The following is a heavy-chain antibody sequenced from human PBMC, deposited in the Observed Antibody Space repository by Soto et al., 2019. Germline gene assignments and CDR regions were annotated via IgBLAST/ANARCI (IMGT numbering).Heavy chain of an antibody. CDR3: VLRKLITDDTLKHLLYFDY. CDR1: GFTLRNYA. Sequence: GGSLRLSFAASGFTLRNYAMSWVRQTPGKXLXWVSLITKSGDRKYYAESAKGSLTIYRENSKNTLFLQMNSLRDDDTALYYCVLRKLITDDTLKHLLYFDYWGQGTLVTVSS. J-gene: IGHJ4*02. CDR2: ITKSGDRK. D-gene: IGHD1-20*01. V-gene: IGHV3-23*01.